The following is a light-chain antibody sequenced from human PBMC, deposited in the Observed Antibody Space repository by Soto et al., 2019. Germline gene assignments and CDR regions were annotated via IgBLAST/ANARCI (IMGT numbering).Light chain of an antibody. CDR3: AAWDDSLSGPSYV. CDR1: RSNVGTNH. J-gene: IGLJ1*01. V-gene: IGLV1-47*01. CDR2: RNN. Sequence: QSLLTQPPSASGTPGQRVTISCSGSRSNVGTNHVYWYQQLPGTAPKLLIYRNNQRPSGVPDRFSGSKSGTSASLAISGLRSEDEADYYCAAWDDSLSGPSYVFGTGTKVTVL.